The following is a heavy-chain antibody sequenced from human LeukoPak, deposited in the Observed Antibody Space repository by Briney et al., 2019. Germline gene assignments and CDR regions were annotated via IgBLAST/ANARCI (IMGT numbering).Heavy chain of an antibody. CDR1: GFTFTSSA. J-gene: IGHJ6*03. CDR3: ASVYCSGGSCLPMDV. CDR2: IVVGSGNT. Sequence: VASVKVSCKASGFTFTSSAMQWVRQARGQRLEWIGWIVVGSGNTNYAQKFQERVTITRDMSTSTAYMELSRLRSDDTAVYYCASVYCSGGSCLPMDVWGKGTTVTVSS. V-gene: IGHV1-58*02. D-gene: IGHD2-15*01.